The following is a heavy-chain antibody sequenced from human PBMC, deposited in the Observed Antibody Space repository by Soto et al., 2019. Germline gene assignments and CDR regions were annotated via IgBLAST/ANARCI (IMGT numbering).Heavy chain of an antibody. V-gene: IGHV4-30-4*01. J-gene: IGHJ4*02. CDR1: GGSISSGDYY. Sequence: SETLSLTCTVSGGSISSGDYYWSWIRQPPGKGLEWIGYIYYSGSTYYKPSLKNRVTISVDTSKNQFSLKLSSVTAADTAVYYCARGYGDETAFDYWGQGTLVTVSS. D-gene: IGHD4-17*01. CDR3: ARGYGDETAFDY. CDR2: IYYSGST.